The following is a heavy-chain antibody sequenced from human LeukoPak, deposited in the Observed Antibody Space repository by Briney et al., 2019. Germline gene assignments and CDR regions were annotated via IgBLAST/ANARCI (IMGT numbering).Heavy chain of an antibody. J-gene: IGHJ4*02. V-gene: IGHV3-23*01. D-gene: IGHD3-10*01. CDR1: GFTFSSYA. CDR2: ISGSGGST. CDR3: AKERIYYYGSGSPSFDY. Sequence: GGSLRLSCAASGFTFSSYAMSWVRQAPGKGLEWVSAISGSGGSTYYADSVKGRFTISRDNSKNTLYLQMNSLRAEDTAVYYCAKERIYYYGSGSPSFDYWGQGTLVTVSS.